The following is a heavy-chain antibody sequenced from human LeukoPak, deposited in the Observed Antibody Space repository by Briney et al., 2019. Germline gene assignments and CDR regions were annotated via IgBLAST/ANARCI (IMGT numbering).Heavy chain of an antibody. J-gene: IGHJ4*02. CDR1: GGTFSSYA. CDR3: VRDYDISGPQKNFFDY. CDR2: IIPMFGAV. Sequence: ASVKVSCNASGGTFSSYAISWVRQAPGQGLQWMGGIIPMFGAVNYAQKFQGRVTITADKSTGTAYMELSSLRSEDTAVYYCVRDYDISGPQKNFFDYWGQGTLVTVSS. V-gene: IGHV1-69*06. D-gene: IGHD3-22*01.